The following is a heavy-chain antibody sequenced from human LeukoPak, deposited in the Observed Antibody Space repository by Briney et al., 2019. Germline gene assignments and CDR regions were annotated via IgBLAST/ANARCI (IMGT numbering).Heavy chain of an antibody. D-gene: IGHD2-15*01. CDR1: GYFISSGCY. CDR2: IYHSEST. CDR3: AKVGRYCSGSSCFTRYYFDY. Sequence: SDTESLTCAVSGYFISSGCYWGWIRQPPGKGLEWIGSIYHSESTYYNPSLKSRVTISVDTSKNQYTLKLSSVTAADTAVYYCAKVGRYCSGSSCFTRYYFDYWGQGTLVTVSS. V-gene: IGHV4-38-2*01. J-gene: IGHJ4*02.